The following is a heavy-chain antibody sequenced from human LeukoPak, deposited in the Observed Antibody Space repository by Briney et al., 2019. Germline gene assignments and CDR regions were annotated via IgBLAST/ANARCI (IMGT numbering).Heavy chain of an antibody. CDR2: IWYDGSNK. CDR1: GFTFSSYG. Sequence: GGSLRLSCAASGFTFSSYGMHWVRQAPGKGLEWVAVIWYDGSNKYYADSVKGRFTISGDNSKNTLYLQMNSLRAEDTAVYYCARESLVCSGGSCYRHFDYWGQGTLVTVSS. D-gene: IGHD2-15*01. J-gene: IGHJ4*02. CDR3: ARESLVCSGGSCYRHFDY. V-gene: IGHV3-33*01.